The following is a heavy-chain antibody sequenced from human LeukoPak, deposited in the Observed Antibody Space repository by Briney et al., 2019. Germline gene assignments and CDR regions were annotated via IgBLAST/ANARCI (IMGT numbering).Heavy chain of an antibody. J-gene: IGHJ6*03. CDR3: AREARGVADMDV. Sequence: GGSLRLSCAASGFTLSRSDMHWVRQATGKRLEWVSGIGPDGDTYYGGSVEGRFTISRENVKNSLYLQMDSLRADDTAVYYCAREARGVADMDVWGKATTVTVSS. CDR1: GFTLSRSD. CDR2: IGPDGDT. D-gene: IGHD3-10*01. V-gene: IGHV3-13*01.